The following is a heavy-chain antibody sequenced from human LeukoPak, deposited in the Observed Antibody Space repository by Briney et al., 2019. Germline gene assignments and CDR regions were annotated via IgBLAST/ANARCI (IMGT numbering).Heavy chain of an antibody. Sequence: PGGSLRLSCAASGFTFSSYEMNWVRQAPGKGLEWVSYISSSGSTIYYADSVKGRFTISRDNAKNSLYLRMNSLRAEDTAVYYCARSGILYFDYWGQGTLVTVSS. D-gene: IGHD6-13*01. J-gene: IGHJ4*02. V-gene: IGHV3-48*03. CDR3: ARSGILYFDY. CDR1: GFTFSSYE. CDR2: ISSSGSTI.